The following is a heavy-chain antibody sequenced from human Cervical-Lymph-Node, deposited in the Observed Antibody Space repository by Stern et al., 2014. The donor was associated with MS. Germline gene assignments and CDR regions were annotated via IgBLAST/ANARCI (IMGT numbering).Heavy chain of an antibody. J-gene: IGHJ5*02. D-gene: IGHD2-15*01. V-gene: IGHV3-74*02. CDR2: INGDGGST. Sequence: EVQLVESGGGLVQPGGSLRLSCAASGFTFSNYWMDWVRQAPGKGLVWVSRINGDGGSTSYADSVKGRFTISRDNAKNTLYLQMNSLRAEDTAVYYCARSILFDPWGQGTLVTVSS. CDR1: GFTFSNYW. CDR3: ARSILFDP.